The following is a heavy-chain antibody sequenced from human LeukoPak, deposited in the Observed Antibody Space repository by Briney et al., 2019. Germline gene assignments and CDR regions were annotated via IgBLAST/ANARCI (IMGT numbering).Heavy chain of an antibody. CDR2: ISGSGGST. J-gene: IGHJ4*02. V-gene: IGHV3-23*01. D-gene: IGHD2-15*01. CDR1: GFTFSSYA. CDR3: AKDIPYYCSGGSCSQYYFDY. Sequence: GRSLRLSCAASGFTFSSYAMSWVRQAPGKGLEWVSAISGSGGSTYYADSVKGRFTISRDNSKNTLYLQMNSLRAEDTAVYYCAKDIPYYCSGGSCSQYYFDYWGQGTLVTVSS.